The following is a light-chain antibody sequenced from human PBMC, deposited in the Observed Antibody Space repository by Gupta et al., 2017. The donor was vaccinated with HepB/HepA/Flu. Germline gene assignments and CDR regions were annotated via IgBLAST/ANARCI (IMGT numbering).Light chain of an antibody. CDR3: QHYDNLPRYT. CDR1: QDISNY. J-gene: IGKJ2*01. CDR2: DAS. V-gene: IGKV1-33*01. Sequence: DIPMTQSPSSLSASVGDRVTITCQANQDISNYLNWYQQKPGKAPNLLIYDASNLETGVPSRFSGSGSGTYFTLTISSLQPEDIGTYYCQHYDNLPRYTFGQGTKLEIK.